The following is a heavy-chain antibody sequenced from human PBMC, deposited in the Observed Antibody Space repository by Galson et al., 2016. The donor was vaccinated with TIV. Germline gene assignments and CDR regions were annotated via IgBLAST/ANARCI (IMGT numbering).Heavy chain of an antibody. J-gene: IGHJ5*02. D-gene: IGHD5-12*01. CDR2: IIAIFGTT. V-gene: IGHV1-69*13. Sequence: SVKVSCKVSGGIFRRHAISWVRQAPGQGLEWMGGIIAIFGTTDYAQKFQGRFTITADESTSTVYMELSSLRSEDTAVFSCAKGTGYALRKNYFDQWGQGTVVTVSS. CDR3: AKGTGYALRKNYFDQ. CDR1: GGIFRRHA.